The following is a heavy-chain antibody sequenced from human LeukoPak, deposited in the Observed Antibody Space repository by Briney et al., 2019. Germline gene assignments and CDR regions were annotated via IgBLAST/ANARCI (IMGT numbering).Heavy chain of an antibody. D-gene: IGHD3-9*01. CDR1: GFTFSTYS. CDR3: ARATTYDILTGYFDY. J-gene: IGHJ4*02. CDR2: ISTSSSYI. V-gene: IGHV3-21*01. Sequence: GGSLRLSCAASGFTFSTYSMNWVRQAPGKGLEWVSSISTSSSYIYYGDSVKGRFTISRDNAKNSLYLQMNSLRAEDTAVYYCARATTYDILTGYFDYWGQGTLVTVSS.